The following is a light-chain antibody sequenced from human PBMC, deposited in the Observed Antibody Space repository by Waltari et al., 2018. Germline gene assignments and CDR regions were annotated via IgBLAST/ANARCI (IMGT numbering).Light chain of an antibody. CDR3: CSYAGIWV. CDR2: EGS. Sequence: QSALTQPASVSGSPGQSITISCTGTSRDGGVYNLVSWYQQHPGKAPKLMIYEGSKRPSGVSNRFSGSKSGNTASLTISGLQAEDEADYYCCSYAGIWVFGGGTKLTVL. V-gene: IGLV2-23*01. J-gene: IGLJ3*02. CDR1: SRDGGVYNL.